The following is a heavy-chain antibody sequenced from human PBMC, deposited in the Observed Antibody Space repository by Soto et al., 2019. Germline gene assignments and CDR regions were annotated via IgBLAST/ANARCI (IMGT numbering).Heavy chain of an antibody. V-gene: IGHV3-48*03. Sequence: GGSLRLSCAASGFTVSSYQMDWVRQAPGKGLEWVAYISISGGTIYYGDSVEGRFTISRDNADNSLYLQMNSLRAEDTAVYYCTKEKSVINSGYDAFDIWGRGTVVTVSS. CDR2: ISISGGTI. J-gene: IGHJ3*02. CDR1: GFTVSSYQ. CDR3: TKEKSVINSGYDAFDI. D-gene: IGHD5-12*01.